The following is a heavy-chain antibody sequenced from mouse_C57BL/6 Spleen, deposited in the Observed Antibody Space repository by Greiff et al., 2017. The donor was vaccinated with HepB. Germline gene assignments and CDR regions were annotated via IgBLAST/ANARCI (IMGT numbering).Heavy chain of an antibody. CDR3: VRDRERGKGGYFDV. Sequence: EVKLVESGGGLVQPKGSLKLSCAASGFTFNTYAMHWVRQAPGKGLEWVARIRSKSSNYATYYADSVKDRFTISRDDSQSMLDLQMNNLKTEDTAMYYCVRDRERGKGGYFDVWGTGTTVTVSS. CDR2: IRSKSSNYAT. CDR1: GFTFNTYA. V-gene: IGHV10-3*01. J-gene: IGHJ1*03. D-gene: IGHD2-1*01.